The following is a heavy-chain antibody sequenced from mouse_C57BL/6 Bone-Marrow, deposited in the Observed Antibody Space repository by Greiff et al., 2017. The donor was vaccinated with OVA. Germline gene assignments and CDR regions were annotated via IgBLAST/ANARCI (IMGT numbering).Heavy chain of an antibody. Sequence: EVKLMESVAELVRPGASVKLSCTASGFHIKNTYMHWVKQRPEQGLEWIGRIDPANGNTKYAPKFQGKATITADTSPNTAYLQLSSLTSEDTAIYYCARDDYDGYWYFDVWGTGTTVTVSS. J-gene: IGHJ1*03. CDR1: GFHIKNTY. CDR3: ARDDYDGYWYFDV. D-gene: IGHD2-4*01. V-gene: IGHV14-3*01. CDR2: IDPANGNT.